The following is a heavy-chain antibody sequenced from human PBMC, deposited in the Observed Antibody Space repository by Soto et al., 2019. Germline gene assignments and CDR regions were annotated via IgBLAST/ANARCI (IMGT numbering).Heavy chain of an antibody. CDR3: SRSVLSEVVVIIWFDP. Sequence: SETLSLTCTVSGGSISSGGYYWSWIRQHPGKGLEWIGYIYYSGSTYYNPSLKSRVTISVDTSKNQFSLKLSSVTAADTAVYYCSRSVLSEVVVIIWFDPWGQGTLVTVSS. J-gene: IGHJ5*02. V-gene: IGHV4-31*03. D-gene: IGHD3-22*01. CDR1: GGSISSGGYY. CDR2: IYYSGST.